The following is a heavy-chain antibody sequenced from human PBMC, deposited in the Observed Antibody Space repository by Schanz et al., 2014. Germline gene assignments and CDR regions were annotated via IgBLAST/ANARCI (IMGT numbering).Heavy chain of an antibody. CDR3: VPMSIAAH. V-gene: IGHV3-21*01. Sequence: EVQLLESGGGLVQPGGSLRLSCAASGFTFSIYGMNWVRQAPGKGLEWVSSISSTSSYIFYADSVKGRFTISRDNAKNSLYLQMTSLRAEDTAVYYCVPMSIAAHWGQGTLVTVSS. CDR1: GFTFSIYG. D-gene: IGHD6-6*01. J-gene: IGHJ4*02. CDR2: ISSTSSYI.